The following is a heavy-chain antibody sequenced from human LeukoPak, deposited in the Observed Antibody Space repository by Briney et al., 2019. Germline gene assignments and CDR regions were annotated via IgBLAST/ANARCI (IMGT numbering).Heavy chain of an antibody. V-gene: IGHV3-21*01. D-gene: IGHD3-3*01. CDR2: ISSSSSYI. CDR3: AREMAYDFWSGYYANNWFDP. J-gene: IGHJ5*02. CDR1: GFTFSSYS. Sequence: KPGGSLRLSCAASGFTFSSYSMNWVRQAPGKGLEWVSSISSSSSYIYYADSVKGRFIISRDNAKNSLYLQMNSLRAEDTAVYYCAREMAYDFWSGYYANNWFDPWGQGTLVTVSS.